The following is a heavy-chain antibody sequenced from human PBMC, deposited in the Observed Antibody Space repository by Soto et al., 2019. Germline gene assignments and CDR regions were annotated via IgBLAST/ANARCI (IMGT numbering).Heavy chain of an antibody. CDR1: GGTISSYT. CDR2: IVPSLDSA. Sequence: GASVKVSCKASGGTISSYTINWVRQVPGQGLEWMGGIVPSLDSATYAQKFRGRLTITADESTKTVYMDLTSLRSDDTAVYYCAREDDSSGSYSWFDPWGQGTLVTVS. J-gene: IGHJ5*02. CDR3: AREDDSSGSYSWFDP. V-gene: IGHV1-69*13. D-gene: IGHD3-22*01.